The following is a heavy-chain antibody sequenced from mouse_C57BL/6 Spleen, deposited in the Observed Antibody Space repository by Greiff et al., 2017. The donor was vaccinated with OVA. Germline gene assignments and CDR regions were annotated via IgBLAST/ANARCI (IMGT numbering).Heavy chain of an antibody. CDR1: GYTFTSYW. D-gene: IGHD4-1*01. V-gene: IGHV1-50*01. J-gene: IGHJ4*01. CDR2: IDPSDSYT. CDR3: AKLGAMDY. Sequence: VKLQQPGAELVKPGASVKLSCKASGYTFTSYWMQWVKQRPGQGLEWIGEIDPSDSYTNYNQKLKGKATLTVDTSSSTAYMQLSSLTSEDSAVYYCAKLGAMDYWGQGTSVTVSS.